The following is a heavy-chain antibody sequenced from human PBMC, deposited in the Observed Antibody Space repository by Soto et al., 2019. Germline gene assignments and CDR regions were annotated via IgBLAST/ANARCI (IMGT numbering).Heavy chain of an antibody. V-gene: IGHV1-8*01. CDR1: GYTFTSYD. D-gene: IGHD3-3*01. CDR2: MNPNSGNT. J-gene: IGHJ3*02. Sequence: QVQLVQSGAEVKKPGASVKVSCKASGYTFTSYDINWVRQATGQGLEWMGWMNPNSGNTGYAQKFQGRVTRTRNTSISTAYMELSSLRSEDTAVYYCAGGYYDFWSGYYTRAFDIWGQGTMVTVSS. CDR3: AGGYYDFWSGYYTRAFDI.